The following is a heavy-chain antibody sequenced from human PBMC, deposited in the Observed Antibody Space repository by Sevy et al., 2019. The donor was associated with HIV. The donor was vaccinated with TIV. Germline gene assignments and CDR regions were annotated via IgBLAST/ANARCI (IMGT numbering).Heavy chain of an antibody. CDR1: GFIYSDYW. V-gene: IGHV3-7*01. CDR3: ARWYSRSSGWFDP. J-gene: IGHJ5*02. Sequence: GGSLRLSCAASGFIYSDYWMSWVRQAPGKGLEWVANIKQDGSEKYYVDSVKGRFTISRDNAKNSLHLQMNSLGAEDTAVYYCARWYSRSSGWFDPWGQGTLVTVSS. CDR2: IKQDGSEK. D-gene: IGHD6-6*01.